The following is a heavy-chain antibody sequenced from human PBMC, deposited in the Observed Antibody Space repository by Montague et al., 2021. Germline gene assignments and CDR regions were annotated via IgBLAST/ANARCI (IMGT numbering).Heavy chain of an antibody. Sequence: CAISGDSVGGDVARWNWVRHSSSRDLVRLLMSYHMSEWYNDYAESVKSRITIDPDTSKHQFSLHLNSVTPEDTAVYYCARIPVGSKYYFDFWGQGTLVTVSS. J-gene: IGHJ4*02. V-gene: IGHV6-1*01. CDR1: GDSVGGDVAR. D-gene: IGHD2-2*01. CDR2: SYHMSEWYN. CDR3: ARIPVGSKYYFDF.